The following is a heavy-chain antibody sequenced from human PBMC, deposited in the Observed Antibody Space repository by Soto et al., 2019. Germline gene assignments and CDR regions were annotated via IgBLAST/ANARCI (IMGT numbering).Heavy chain of an antibody. CDR3: AKDYRDSDYYYYGMDV. Sequence: GGSLRLSCAASRFTFSSYGMHWVRQAPGKGLEWVAVISYDGSNKYYADSVKGRFTISRDNSKNTLYLQTNRLRAEDTAVYYRAKDYRDSDYYYYGMDVWGQGTTVTVSS. CDR1: RFTFSSYG. D-gene: IGHD4-4*01. CDR2: ISYDGSNK. V-gene: IGHV3-30*18. J-gene: IGHJ6*02.